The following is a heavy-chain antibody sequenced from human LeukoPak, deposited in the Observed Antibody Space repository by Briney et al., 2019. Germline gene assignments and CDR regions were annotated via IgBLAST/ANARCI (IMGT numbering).Heavy chain of an antibody. D-gene: IGHD2-15*01. V-gene: IGHV1-18*04. J-gene: IGHJ3*02. CDR1: GFGFSSYG. CDR3: ASPGYCSGGSCYPDDVFDI. Sequence: ASVKVSCKASGFGFSSYGISWVRQAPGQRLEWMGWISAYTGQTKYLQKMRGRVTMTTDTSTNTAYMELSSLRSEDTAVYYCASPGYCSGGSCYPDDVFDIWGQGTMVTVSS. CDR2: ISAYTGQT.